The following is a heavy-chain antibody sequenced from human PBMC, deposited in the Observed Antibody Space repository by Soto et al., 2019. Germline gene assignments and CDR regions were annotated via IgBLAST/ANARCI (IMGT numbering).Heavy chain of an antibody. CDR3: ARGDTYFDY. CDR1: GGPISSYY. V-gene: IGHV4-59*01. J-gene: IGHJ4*02. D-gene: IGHD5-18*01. Sequence: SETLSLTCTVSGGPISSYYWSWIRQPPGKGLEWIGYIYYSGSTNYNPSLKSRVTISVDTSKNQFSLKLTSVTAADTAVYYCARGDTYFDYWGQGTLVTVSS. CDR2: IYYSGST.